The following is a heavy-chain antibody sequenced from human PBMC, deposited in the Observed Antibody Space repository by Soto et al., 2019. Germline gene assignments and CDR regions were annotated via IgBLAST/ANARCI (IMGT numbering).Heavy chain of an antibody. V-gene: IGHV3-30-3*01. D-gene: IGHD3-10*01. CDR1: GFTFSSYA. J-gene: IGHJ6*02. Sequence: QPGGSLRLSCAASGFTFSSYAMHWVRQAPGKGLEWVAVISYDGSNKYYADSVKGRFTISRDNSKNTLYLQMNSLRAEDTAVYYCARVMVRGVIADRYYYGMDVWGQGTTVTVSS. CDR3: ARVMVRGVIADRYYYGMDV. CDR2: ISYDGSNK.